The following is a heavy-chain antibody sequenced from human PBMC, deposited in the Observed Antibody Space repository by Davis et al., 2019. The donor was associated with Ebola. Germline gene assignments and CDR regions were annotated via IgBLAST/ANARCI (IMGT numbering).Heavy chain of an antibody. D-gene: IGHD6-6*01. CDR1: GGSISSSSYY. Sequence: ETLSLTCTVSGGSISSSSYYWGWVRQAPGKGLEWVSGISGSGGSTYYADSVKGRFTISRDNSKNTLYLQMNSLRAEDTAVYYCAKLRRAARPVDAFDIWGQGTMVTVSS. CDR3: AKLRRAARPVDAFDI. V-gene: IGHV3-23*01. J-gene: IGHJ3*02. CDR2: ISGSGGST.